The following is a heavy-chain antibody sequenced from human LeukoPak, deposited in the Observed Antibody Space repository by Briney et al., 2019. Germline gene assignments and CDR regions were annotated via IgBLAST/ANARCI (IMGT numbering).Heavy chain of an antibody. J-gene: IGHJ4*02. V-gene: IGHV1-18*01. CDR3: ARDLAGTSWYRGPLDY. CDR2: ISAYNGNT. CDR1: GYTFTSYG. D-gene: IGHD6-13*01. Sequence: ASVKVSCKASGYTFTSYGINWVRQAPGQGLEWMGWISAYNGNTNYAQKLQGRVTMTTDTSTSTAYMELRSLRSDDTAVYYCARDLAGTSWYRGPLDYWGQGTQVTVSS.